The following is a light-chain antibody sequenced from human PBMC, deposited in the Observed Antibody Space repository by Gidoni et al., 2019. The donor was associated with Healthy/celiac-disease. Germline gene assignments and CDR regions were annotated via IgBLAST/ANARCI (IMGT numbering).Light chain of an antibody. J-gene: IGKJ1*01. V-gene: IGKV3-11*01. CDR2: DAS. CDR3: QQRSNWPHT. Sequence: IEFTQSPATLSLSPGERATLSCRASQSVSSYLAWYQQKPGQAPRLLIYDASNRATGIPARFSGSGSGTDFTLTISSLEPEDFAVYYCQQRSNWPHTFGQXTKVEIK. CDR1: QSVSSY.